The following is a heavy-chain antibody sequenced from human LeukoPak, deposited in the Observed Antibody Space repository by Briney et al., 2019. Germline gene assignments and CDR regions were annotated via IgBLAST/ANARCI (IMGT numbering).Heavy chain of an antibody. CDR3: AKDSYGSQNYYYFMDV. Sequence: SGGSLRLSCAASGFILCNYGMHGVRQAPGKGLEWVTFIRYDGGTKYYADSVRGRFTISRDNSKNILYLQMDSLRHEDTAVYYCAKDSYGSQNYYYFMDVWGKGNTVIVSS. CDR1: GFILCNYG. J-gene: IGHJ6*03. CDR2: IRYDGGTK. D-gene: IGHD5-18*01. V-gene: IGHV3-30*02.